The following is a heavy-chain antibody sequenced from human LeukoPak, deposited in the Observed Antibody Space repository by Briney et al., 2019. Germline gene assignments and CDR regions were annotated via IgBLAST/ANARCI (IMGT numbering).Heavy chain of an antibody. V-gene: IGHV5-51*01. CDR1: GYSFTSYW. Sequence: GESLKISRKGSGYSFTSYWIGWARQMPGKGLEWMGIIYPGDSDTRYSPSFQGQVTISADKSISTAYLQWSSLKASDTAMYYCARPSPRTPLAFDIWGQGTMVTVSS. D-gene: IGHD2-2*01. J-gene: IGHJ3*02. CDR3: ARPSPRTPLAFDI. CDR2: IYPGDSDT.